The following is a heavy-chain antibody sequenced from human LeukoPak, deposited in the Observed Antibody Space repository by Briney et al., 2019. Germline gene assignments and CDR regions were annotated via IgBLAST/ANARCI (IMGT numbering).Heavy chain of an antibody. V-gene: IGHV3-48*02. CDR2: ISSSSGAI. Sequence: PGGSLRLSCVASGVTFSSYSMNWVRQAPGKGLEWVSYISSSSGAIYYADSVKGRFTISRDNAKNSLYLQMNSLRDEDTALYFCARAFPYFDYWGQGPLVTVSS. CDR1: GVTFSSYS. J-gene: IGHJ4*02. CDR3: ARAFPYFDY.